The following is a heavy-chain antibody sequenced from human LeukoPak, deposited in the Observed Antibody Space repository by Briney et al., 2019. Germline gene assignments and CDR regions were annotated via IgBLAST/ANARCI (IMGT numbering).Heavy chain of an antibody. CDR2: IESKTDGWTT. D-gene: IGHD3-10*01. CDR3: TTYGSGRKFDY. V-gene: IGHV3-15*04. J-gene: IGHJ4*02. CDR1: GFSFSDAW. Sequence: GGSLRLSCAASGFSFSDAWMSWVRQIPGKGLGWVGRIESKTDGWTTDYAAPVKGRFTISRDDSTNTLYLQMNSLKSEDTAVYYCTTYGSGRKFDYWGQGILVTVSS.